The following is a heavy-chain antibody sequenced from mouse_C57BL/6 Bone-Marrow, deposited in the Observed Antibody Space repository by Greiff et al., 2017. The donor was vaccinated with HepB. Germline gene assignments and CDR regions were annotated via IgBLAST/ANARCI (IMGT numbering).Heavy chain of an antibody. V-gene: IGHV3-6*01. CDR1: GYSITSGYY. Sequence: EVQLVESGPGLVKPSQSLSLTCSVTGYSITSGYYWNWNRQFPGNKLEWMGYISYDGSNNYNPSFKNRISITRDTSKNQFFLKLNSVTTEDTATYYCAKGSSYVFDYWGQGTTLTVSS. J-gene: IGHJ2*01. D-gene: IGHD1-1*01. CDR3: AKGSSYVFDY. CDR2: ISYDGSN.